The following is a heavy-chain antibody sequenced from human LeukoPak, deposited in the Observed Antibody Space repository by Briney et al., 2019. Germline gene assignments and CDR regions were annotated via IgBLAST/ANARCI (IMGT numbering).Heavy chain of an antibody. CDR2: IYTSGST. V-gene: IGHV4-61*02. Sequence: SQTLSLTCTVSGCSISSGSYYWSWIRQPAGKGLEWIGRIYTSGSTNYNPSLKTRVTISVDTSKNQFSLKLSSVAAADTAGYYCGRDRGYSYGYFDYWGKGTPATVSS. CDR1: GCSISSGSYY. D-gene: IGHD5-18*01. J-gene: IGHJ4*02. CDR3: GRDRGYSYGYFDY.